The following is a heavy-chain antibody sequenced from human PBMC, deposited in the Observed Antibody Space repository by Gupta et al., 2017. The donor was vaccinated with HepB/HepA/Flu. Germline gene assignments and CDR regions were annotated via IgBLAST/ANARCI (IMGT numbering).Heavy chain of an antibody. V-gene: IGHV1-69*06. CDR3: ARETFPSFWSGYTPSGWFDP. CDR1: GGTFSSYA. J-gene: IGHJ5*02. CDR2: IIPIFGTA. D-gene: IGHD3-3*01. Sequence: QVQLVQSGAEVKKPGSSVKVSCKASGGTFSSYAISWVRQAPGQGLEWMGGIIPIFGTANYAQKFQGRVTITADKSTSTAYMELSSLRSEDTAVYYCARETFPSFWSGYTPSGWFDPWGQGTLVTVSS.